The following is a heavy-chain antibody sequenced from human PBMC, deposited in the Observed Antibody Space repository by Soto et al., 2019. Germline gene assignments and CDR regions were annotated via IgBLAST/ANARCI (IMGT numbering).Heavy chain of an antibody. CDR1: GFTFSSYA. Sequence: PGGSLRLSCAASGFTFSSYAMHWVRQAPGKGLEWVAVISYDGSNKYYADSVKGRFTISRDNSKNTLYLQMNSLRAEDTAVYYCAGELHYYYYGMDVWGQGTTVTRLL. D-gene: IGHD1-26*01. J-gene: IGHJ6*02. CDR2: ISYDGSNK. CDR3: AGELHYYYYGMDV. V-gene: IGHV3-30-3*01.